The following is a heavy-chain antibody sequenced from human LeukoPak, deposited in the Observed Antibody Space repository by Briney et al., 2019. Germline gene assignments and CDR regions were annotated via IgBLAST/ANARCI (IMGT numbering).Heavy chain of an antibody. CDR2: MYLSGTT. V-gene: IGHV4-39*07. Sequence: SETLSLTCTVSGGSIRSSYYYWGWIRQPPGKGLEWIGEMYLSGTTHSNPSVKSRVTISIDKSKNQFFLNLSSVTAADTAVYYCAGLVGRYSSGLYYYYFDYWGQGTLVTVSS. D-gene: IGHD3-22*01. J-gene: IGHJ4*02. CDR3: AGLVGRYSSGLYYYYFDY. CDR1: GGSIRSSYYY.